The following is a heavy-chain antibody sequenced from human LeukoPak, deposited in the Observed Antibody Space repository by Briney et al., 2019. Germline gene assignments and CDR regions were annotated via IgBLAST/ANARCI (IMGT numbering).Heavy chain of an antibody. Sequence: GGSLRLSCAASGFTFSSYAMHWVRQAPGKGLEWVAVISYDGSNKYYADSVKGRFTISRDNSKNTLYPQMNSLRAEDTAVYYCARQSSGWLDFDYWGQGTLVTVSS. CDR2: ISYDGSNK. J-gene: IGHJ4*02. CDR1: GFTFSSYA. D-gene: IGHD6-19*01. CDR3: ARQSSGWLDFDY. V-gene: IGHV3-30-3*01.